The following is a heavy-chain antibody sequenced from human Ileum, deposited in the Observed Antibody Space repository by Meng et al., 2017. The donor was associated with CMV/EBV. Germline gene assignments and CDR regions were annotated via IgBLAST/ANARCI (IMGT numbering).Heavy chain of an antibody. D-gene: IGHD1-1*01. CDR1: GFTFSSYE. CDR3: ARAPTGTTDY. J-gene: IGHJ4*02. Sequence: GESLKISCAASGFTFSSYEMNWVRQTPGKGLEWVSYISSSGGHIYYADSVKGRFTISRDNAKNSLYLQMNNLRAEDTAVYYCARAPTGTTDYWGQGTLVTVSS. CDR2: ISSSGGHI. V-gene: IGHV3-48*03.